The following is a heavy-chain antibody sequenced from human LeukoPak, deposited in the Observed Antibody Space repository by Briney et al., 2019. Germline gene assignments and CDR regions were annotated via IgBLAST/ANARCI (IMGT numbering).Heavy chain of an antibody. V-gene: IGHV3-23*01. CDR2: ITRGGGT. D-gene: IGHD3-3*01. CDR1: GFTFSSYA. CDR3: VRGITTPDC. Sequence: GESLKISCAASGFTFSSYAMTWVRQAPGKGLEWVSGITRGGGTYYADSVKGRFTISRDNSKNTLYLQMSSLRAEDTAVYYCVRGITTPDCWGQGTLVTVSS. J-gene: IGHJ4*02.